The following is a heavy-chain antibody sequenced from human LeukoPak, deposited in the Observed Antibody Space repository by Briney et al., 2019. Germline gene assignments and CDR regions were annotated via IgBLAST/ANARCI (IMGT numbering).Heavy chain of an antibody. CDR2: IIPILCTA. V-gene: IGHV1-69*06. CDR1: GGTFSSYA. D-gene: IGHD3-16*01. J-gene: IGHJ4*02. CDR3: ARDNDSRDPPHFDY. Sequence: GASVKVSCKASGGTFSSYAISWVRQAPGQGREWMGGIIPILCTATYAQKFRGRVMITADKSTRTAYMELSSLRSEDTAVYYCARDNDSRDPPHFDYWGQGTLVTVSS.